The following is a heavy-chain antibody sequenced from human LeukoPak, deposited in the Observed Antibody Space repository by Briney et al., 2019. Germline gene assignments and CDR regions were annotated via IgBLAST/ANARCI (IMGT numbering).Heavy chain of an antibody. Sequence: SETLSLTCSVSGDSISSHYWSWIRQPPGKGLEWIGYIYYTGSTTYNPSLESRVTMSVDTSKNQFSLKLSSVTTADTAVYYCARDIQLVGATLYFDHWGQGTLPTVSS. D-gene: IGHD1-26*01. CDR2: IYYTGST. V-gene: IGHV4-59*11. CDR3: ARDIQLVGATLYFDH. CDR1: GDSISSHY. J-gene: IGHJ4*02.